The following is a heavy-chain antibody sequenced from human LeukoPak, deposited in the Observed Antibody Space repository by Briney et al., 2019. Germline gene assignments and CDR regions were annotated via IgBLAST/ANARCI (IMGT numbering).Heavy chain of an antibody. CDR3: AREKASSSSCDY. J-gene: IGHJ4*02. CDR2: ISYDGSNK. V-gene: IGHV3-30*04. Sequence: GGSLRLSCAASGFTFSSYAMHWVRQAPGKGLEWVAVISYDGSNKYYADSVKGRFTVSRDNSKNTLYLQMNSQRAEDTAMYYCAREKASSSSCDYWGQGTLVTVSS. CDR1: GFTFSSYA. D-gene: IGHD6-6*01.